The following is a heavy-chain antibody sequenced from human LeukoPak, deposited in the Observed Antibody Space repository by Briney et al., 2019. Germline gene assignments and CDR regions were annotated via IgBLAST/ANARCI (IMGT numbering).Heavy chain of an antibody. Sequence: GGSLRLSCAASGFTFDDYGMSWVRQAPGKGLEWVSAISGSGGSTYYADSVKGRFIISRDNSKNTLYLQMNNLRAEDTAVYYCARGLYYFDSSGYPRPRYYFDYWGQGTLVTVSS. D-gene: IGHD3-22*01. CDR3: ARGLYYFDSSGYPRPRYYFDY. CDR1: GFTFDDYG. V-gene: IGHV3-23*01. CDR2: ISGSGGST. J-gene: IGHJ4*02.